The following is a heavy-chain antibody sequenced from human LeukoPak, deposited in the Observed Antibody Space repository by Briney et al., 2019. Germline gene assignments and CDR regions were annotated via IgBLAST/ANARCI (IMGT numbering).Heavy chain of an antibody. J-gene: IGHJ5*02. V-gene: IGHV1-46*01. CDR2: INPSGGST. D-gene: IGHD4-11*01. Sequence: GASVKVSCKASGYTFTSYYMHWVRQAPGQRLEWMGIINPSGGSTSYAQKFQGRVTMTRDMSTSTVYMELSSLRSEDTAVYYCAREGKTLTILWWFDPWGQGTLVTVSS. CDR1: GYTFTSYY. CDR3: AREGKTLTILWWFDP.